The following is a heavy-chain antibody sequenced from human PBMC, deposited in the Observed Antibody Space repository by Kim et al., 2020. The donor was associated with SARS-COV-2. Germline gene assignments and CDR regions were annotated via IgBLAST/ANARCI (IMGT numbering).Heavy chain of an antibody. Sequence: GGSLRLSCAASGFTFSSFGMHWVRQAPGKGLEWVAVISYDGNNKYYADSVEGRFTISRDNSKNTLYLQMNSLRAEDTAVYYCAKDRNSGHDIRYYYGMDVWGPGTTVTVSS. CDR1: GFTFSSFG. D-gene: IGHD5-12*01. CDR2: ISYDGNNK. V-gene: IGHV3-30*18. J-gene: IGHJ6*02. CDR3: AKDRNSGHDIRYYYGMDV.